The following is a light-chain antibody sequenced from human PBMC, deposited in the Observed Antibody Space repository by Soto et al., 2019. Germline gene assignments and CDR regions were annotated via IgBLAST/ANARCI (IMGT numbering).Light chain of an antibody. CDR2: LGS. CDR1: QSLLQSNGYNC. Sequence: EIVMTQSPLSLPVTPGEPASISCRSSQSLLQSNGYNCLDWYLQKPGQSPQLLIYLGSNRASGVPDRFSGSGSGTDFTLKISRVEAEDVGVYYCMQAIKSPLTFGGGTKVEIK. CDR3: MQAIKSPLT. J-gene: IGKJ4*01. V-gene: IGKV2-28*01.